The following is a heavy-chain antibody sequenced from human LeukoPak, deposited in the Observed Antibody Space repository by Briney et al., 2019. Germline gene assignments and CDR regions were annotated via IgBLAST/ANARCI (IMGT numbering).Heavy chain of an antibody. V-gene: IGHV3-48*03. D-gene: IGHD1-20*01. CDR3: ARDPPFIIGTTFFDY. J-gene: IGHJ4*02. CDR2: ISSSGSAI. Sequence: GGSLRLSCAASGFTFSSYEMNWVRQAPGKGLEWVSFISSSGSAIHYADSVRGRFTISRDNAKNSLYLQMNSLRAEDTAVYYCARDPPFIIGTTFFDYWGQGTLVTVSS. CDR1: GFTFSSYE.